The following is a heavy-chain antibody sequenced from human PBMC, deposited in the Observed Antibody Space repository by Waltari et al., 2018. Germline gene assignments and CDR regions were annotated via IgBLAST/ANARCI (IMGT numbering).Heavy chain of an antibody. V-gene: IGHV1-2*02. CDR2: INPNSGGT. Sequence: QVLLVQSGAEVKKPGASVKVSCKASGYSFPGYYLHWVRQAPGQGLEWMGWINPNSGGTSYAQIFRGRVTMTRDTSISTAYMELSRLTSDDTAVYYCAVSYTGWYGDLDYWGQGTLVTVSS. J-gene: IGHJ4*02. CDR1: GYSFPGYY. CDR3: AVSYTGWYGDLDY. D-gene: IGHD6-19*01.